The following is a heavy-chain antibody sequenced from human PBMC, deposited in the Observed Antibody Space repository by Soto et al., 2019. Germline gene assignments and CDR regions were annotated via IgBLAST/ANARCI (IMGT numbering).Heavy chain of an antibody. J-gene: IGHJ3*02. Sequence: QVQLVQSGAEVKKPGASVRVSCKAFGYSFSSYDINWVRQATGQGLEWMGWMNPNSGNTGYAQRLQGRVTRTRKTSISTAYLERSSLSSEDTAVYYCARGQQLVLNSDAFDIWGQGTMVIVS. CDR1: GYSFSSYD. CDR2: MNPNSGNT. V-gene: IGHV1-8*02. CDR3: ARGQQLVLNSDAFDI. D-gene: IGHD6-13*01.